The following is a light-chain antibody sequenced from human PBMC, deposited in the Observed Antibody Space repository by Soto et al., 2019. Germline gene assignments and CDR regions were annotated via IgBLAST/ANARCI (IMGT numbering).Light chain of an antibody. J-gene: IGKJ1*01. CDR1: QDIRNY. Sequence: AIQVTQSPTSLSASVGDRVTITCRSSQDIRNYLGWYQQKPGKAPQLLIYGASSLQRGVSSRFRGSGCGTDFTLTISSLQPEDSATYYCLQDRSHFWTFGQGTKVDIK. V-gene: IGKV1-6*01. CDR3: LQDRSHFWT. CDR2: GAS.